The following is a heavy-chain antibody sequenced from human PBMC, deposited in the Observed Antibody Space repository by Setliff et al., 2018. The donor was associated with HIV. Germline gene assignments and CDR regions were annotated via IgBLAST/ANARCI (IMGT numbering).Heavy chain of an antibody. Sequence: SETLSLTCTVSGGSISSGSYYWSWIRQPPGKGLEWIGSIYYSGSTYYNPSLKSRVTISVDTSKNQFSLKLSSVTAADTAVYYCARGVRVGPTTTANWFDPWGQGTLVTVSS. D-gene: IGHD1-26*01. CDR3: ARGVRVGPTTTANWFDP. CDR2: IYYSGST. V-gene: IGHV4-39*01. J-gene: IGHJ5*02. CDR1: GGSISSGSYY.